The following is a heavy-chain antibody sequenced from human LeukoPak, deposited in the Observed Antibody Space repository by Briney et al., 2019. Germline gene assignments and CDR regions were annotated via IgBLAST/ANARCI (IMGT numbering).Heavy chain of an antibody. J-gene: IGHJ6*02. CDR3: ARDYGVYYYYGMDV. V-gene: IGHV1-18*01. D-gene: IGHD4-17*01. CDR1: GYTFTSYG. Sequence: ASVKVSCKASGYTFTSYGISWVRQAPGQGLEWMGWISAYNGNTNYAQKLQGRVTMTTDTSTSTAYMELRSLRSDDTAVYYCARDYGVYYYYGMDVWGQGTTVTVSS. CDR2: ISAYNGNT.